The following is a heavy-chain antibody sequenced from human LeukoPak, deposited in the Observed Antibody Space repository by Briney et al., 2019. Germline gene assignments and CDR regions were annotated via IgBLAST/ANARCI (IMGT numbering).Heavy chain of an antibody. CDR2: IKQDGSEK. J-gene: IGHJ4*02. Sequence: PGGSLRLSCAASGFTFSSYWMSWVRQAPGKGLEWVANIKQDGSEKYYVDSVKGRFTISRDNAKNSLYLQMNSLRADDTAVYYCARVLGAAAVQLYFDYWGQGTLVSVSS. V-gene: IGHV3-7*03. CDR1: GFTFSSYW. D-gene: IGHD6-13*01. CDR3: ARVLGAAAVQLYFDY.